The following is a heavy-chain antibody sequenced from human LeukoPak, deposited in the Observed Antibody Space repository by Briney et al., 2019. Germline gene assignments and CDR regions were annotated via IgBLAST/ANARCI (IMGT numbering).Heavy chain of an antibody. CDR2: ISASGGTS. V-gene: IGHV3-23*01. Sequence: PGGSLRLSCAASGFTFTNYAMGWVRQAPGKGLEWVSSISASGGTSYYADSVKGRFTISRDSSTTMLYLQMSSLRVEDTAVYYCAKGWVLRGLIGGAFHIWGQGTMVTVSS. CDR1: GFTFTNYA. D-gene: IGHD3-10*01. J-gene: IGHJ3*02. CDR3: AKGWVLRGLIGGAFHI.